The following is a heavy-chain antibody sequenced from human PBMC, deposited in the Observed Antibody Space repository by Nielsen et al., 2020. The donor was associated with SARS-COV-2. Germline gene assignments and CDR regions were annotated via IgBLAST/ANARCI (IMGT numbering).Heavy chain of an antibody. CDR2: TSGSGDNT. D-gene: IGHD2-2*01. J-gene: IGHJ4*02. V-gene: IGHV3-23*01. CDR3: AKADIVLVPAAMFY. CDR1: GFTFSSYA. Sequence: GESLKISCAASGFTFSSYAMSWARQAPGKGLEWVSTTSGSGDNTYYADSVKGRFTISRDNSKNTLYLQMNSLRAEDTAVYYCAKADIVLVPAAMFYWGQGTLVTVSS.